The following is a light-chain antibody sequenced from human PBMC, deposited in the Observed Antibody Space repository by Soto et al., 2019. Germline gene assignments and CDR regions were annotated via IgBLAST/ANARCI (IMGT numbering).Light chain of an antibody. Sequence: DIQMTQSPSSLSASVEDRVIITCRASQSISNHLNWYQQKPGKATKLLIFAASSLQSGVPSRVSGSRSGPDVTLTISSLQPEDFATDDCQQRYSSPPTFGQGTKVDIK. J-gene: IGKJ1*01. CDR1: QSISNH. CDR3: QQRYSSPPT. V-gene: IGKV1-39*01. CDR2: AAS.